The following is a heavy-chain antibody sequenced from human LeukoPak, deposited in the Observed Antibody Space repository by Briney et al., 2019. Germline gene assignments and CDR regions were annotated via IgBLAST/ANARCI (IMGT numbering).Heavy chain of an antibody. CDR1: GFTFSSYS. Sequence: PGGSLRLSCAASGFTFSSYSMNWVRQAPGKGLEWVSSISSSSSYIYYADSVKGRFTISRDNAKNSLYLQMNSLRAEDTAVYYCARSPDIVVVPATRPIDYWGQGILVTVSS. CDR2: ISSSSSYI. D-gene: IGHD2-2*01. J-gene: IGHJ4*02. CDR3: ARSPDIVVVPATRPIDY. V-gene: IGHV3-21*01.